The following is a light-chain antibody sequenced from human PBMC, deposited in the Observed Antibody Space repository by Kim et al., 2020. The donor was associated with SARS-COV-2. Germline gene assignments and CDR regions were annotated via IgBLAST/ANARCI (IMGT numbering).Light chain of an antibody. Sequence: EKVMTQSPATLSVSPGERATLSCMASQSVSTNLAWYQQKPGQAPRLLIYAASTRATGIPARFSGSGSGTEFTLTISSLQSEDFALYYCQQYNNWPYTFGQGTKLEI. J-gene: IGKJ2*01. CDR1: QSVSTN. CDR3: QQYNNWPYT. CDR2: AAS. V-gene: IGKV3-15*01.